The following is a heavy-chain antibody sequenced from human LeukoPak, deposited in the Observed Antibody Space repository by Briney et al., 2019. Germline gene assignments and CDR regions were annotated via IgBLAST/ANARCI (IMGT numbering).Heavy chain of an antibody. CDR1: GYPFSAHF. V-gene: IGHV1-3*01. CDR3: ARAWEWLHGQMGTTNYGMDV. J-gene: IGHJ6*02. CDR2: INAGNGNT. Sequence: GASVRVSCKASGYPFSAHFLNWVRQAPGQRLEWMGWINAGNGNTKYSQKFQGRVTITRDTSASTAYMELSSLRSEDTAVYYCARAWEWLHGQMGTTNYGMDVWGQGTTVTVSS. D-gene: IGHD3-3*01.